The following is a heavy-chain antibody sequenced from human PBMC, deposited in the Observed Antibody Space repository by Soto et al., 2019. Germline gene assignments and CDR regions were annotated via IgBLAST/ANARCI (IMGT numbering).Heavy chain of an antibody. V-gene: IGHV1-18*04. CDR1: DFSFTSHG. Sequence: ASVKVSCKAYDFSFTSHGISWLRQAPGQGPEWMGRISPKNGNTNYAQNFQDRVTMTADTSSSTAYMELRGLRSDDTAKYYCATSYDSGFDPWGQGTLVTVSS. CDR3: ATSYDSGFDP. J-gene: IGHJ5*02. D-gene: IGHD3-3*01. CDR2: ISPKNGNT.